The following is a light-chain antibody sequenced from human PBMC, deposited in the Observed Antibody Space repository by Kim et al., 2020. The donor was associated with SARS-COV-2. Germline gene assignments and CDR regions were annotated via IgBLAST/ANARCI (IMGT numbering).Light chain of an antibody. CDR1: TSNIGGNS. CDR2: TNN. CDR3: GTWDDTLEVWL. J-gene: IGLJ3*02. V-gene: IGLV1-44*01. Sequence: GQRVTVSCSGSTSNIGGNSVNWYQQFPGTAPKLFVDTNNRRPSGVPDRVSASKSGTSASLAISGLQSEDEADYYCGTWDDTLEVWLFGGGTQLTVL.